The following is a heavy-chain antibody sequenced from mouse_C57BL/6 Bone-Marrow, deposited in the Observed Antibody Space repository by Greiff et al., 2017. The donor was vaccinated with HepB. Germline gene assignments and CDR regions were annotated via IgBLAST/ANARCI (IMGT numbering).Heavy chain of an antibody. D-gene: IGHD1-1*01. CDR2: INPGSGGT. CDR1: GYAFTNYL. Sequence: QVQLQQSGAELVRPGTSVKVSCKASGYAFTNYLIEWVKQRPGQGLEWIGVINPGSGGTNYNEKFKGKATLTADKSSSTAYMQLSSLTSEDSAVYFCAAVGARDYWYFDVWGTGTTVTVSS. V-gene: IGHV1-54*01. CDR3: AAVGARDYWYFDV. J-gene: IGHJ1*03.